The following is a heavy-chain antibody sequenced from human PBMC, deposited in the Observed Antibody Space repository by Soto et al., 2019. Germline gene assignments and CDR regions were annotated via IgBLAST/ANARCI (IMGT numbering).Heavy chain of an antibody. Sequence: GGSLRLSCAASGFTFSSYAMSWVRQAPGKGLEWVSAISGSGGSTYYAGSVKGRFTISRDNSKNTLYLQMNSLRAEDTAVYYCAKASAYYDFWSGYYTTEYYYGMDVWGQGTTVTVSS. J-gene: IGHJ6*02. D-gene: IGHD3-3*01. V-gene: IGHV3-23*01. CDR2: ISGSGGST. CDR1: GFTFSSYA. CDR3: AKASAYYDFWSGYYTTEYYYGMDV.